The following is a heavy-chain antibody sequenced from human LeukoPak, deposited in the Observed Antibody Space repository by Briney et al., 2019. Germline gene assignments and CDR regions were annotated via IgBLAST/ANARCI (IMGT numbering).Heavy chain of an antibody. D-gene: IGHD3-9*01. CDR3: ARARLVNWFDP. Sequence: ASVKVSCKASGYTFTNYYMHWVRQAPEQGLEWMGIINPSGGSTSYAQKFQGRVTMTRDTSTSTVYMELSSLRSEDTAVYYCARARLVNWFDPWGQGTLVTVPS. J-gene: IGHJ5*02. CDR1: GYTFTNYY. V-gene: IGHV1-46*01. CDR2: INPSGGST.